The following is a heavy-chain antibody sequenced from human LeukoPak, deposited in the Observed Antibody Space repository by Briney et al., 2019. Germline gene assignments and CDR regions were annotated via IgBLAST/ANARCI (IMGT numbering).Heavy chain of an antibody. V-gene: IGHV4-34*01. Sequence: SETLSLTCAVYGGSFSGYYWSWIRQPPGKGLEWIGSIYYSGSTYYNPSLKSRVTISVDTSKNQFSLKLSSVTAADTAVYYCARHYGLGSYYSGFDYWGQGTLVTVSS. J-gene: IGHJ4*02. CDR2: IYYSGST. D-gene: IGHD3-10*01. CDR1: GGSFSGYY. CDR3: ARHYGLGSYYSGFDY.